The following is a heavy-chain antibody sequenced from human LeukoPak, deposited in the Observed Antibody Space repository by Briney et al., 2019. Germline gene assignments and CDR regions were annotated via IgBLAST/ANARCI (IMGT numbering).Heavy chain of an antibody. CDR2: ISSSSSYI. CDR3: AKDRCSNGVGCYYYYMDV. J-gene: IGHJ6*03. Sequence: GGSLRLSCAASGFTFSSYSMNWVRQAPGKGLEWVSSISSSSSYIYYADSVKGRFTISRDNSKNTLYLQMNSLRAEDTAVYYCAKDRCSNGVGCYYYYMDVWGKGTTVTISS. V-gene: IGHV3-21*01. D-gene: IGHD2-8*01. CDR1: GFTFSSYS.